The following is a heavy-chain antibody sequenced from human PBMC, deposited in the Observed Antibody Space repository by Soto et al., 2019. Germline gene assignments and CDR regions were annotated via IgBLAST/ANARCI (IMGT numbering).Heavy chain of an antibody. CDR1: GYTFTGYY. CDR3: ARGRAAAAARGMDV. V-gene: IGHV1-2*04. J-gene: IGHJ6*02. Sequence: QVQLVQSGAEVKKPGASVKVSCKASGYTFTGYYMHWVRQAPGQGLEWMGWINPNSGGTNYAQKFQGWVTMTRATSMSTAYRERSRLRSDDTAVYYCARGRAAAAARGMDVWGQGTTVTVSS. D-gene: IGHD6-13*01. CDR2: INPNSGGT.